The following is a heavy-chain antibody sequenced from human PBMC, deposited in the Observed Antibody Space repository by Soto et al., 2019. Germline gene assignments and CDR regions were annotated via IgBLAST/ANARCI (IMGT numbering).Heavy chain of an antibody. CDR1: GFTFDDYA. CDR3: ASGHYYDSSGYYFDY. V-gene: IGHV3-9*01. Sequence: GGSLRLSCAASGFTFDDYAMHWVRQAPGKGLEWVSGISWNSGSIGYADSVKGRFTISRDNAKNSLYLQMNSLRAEDTALYYCASGHYYDSSGYYFDYWGQGTLVTVSS. J-gene: IGHJ4*02. CDR2: ISWNSGSI. D-gene: IGHD3-22*01.